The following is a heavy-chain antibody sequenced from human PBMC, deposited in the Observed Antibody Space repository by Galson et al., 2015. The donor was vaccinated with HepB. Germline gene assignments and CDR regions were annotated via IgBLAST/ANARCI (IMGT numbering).Heavy chain of an antibody. Sequence: SVKVSCKASGYTFTSYGISWVRQAPGRGLEWMGWISAYNGNTNYAQKLQGRVTMTTDTSTSTAYMELRSLRSDDTAVYYCARDGDFWGGYYNGNFDYWGQGTLVAVSS. D-gene: IGHD3-3*01. CDR2: ISAYNGNT. CDR3: ARDGDFWGGYYNGNFDY. V-gene: IGHV1-18*01. J-gene: IGHJ4*02. CDR1: GYTFTSYG.